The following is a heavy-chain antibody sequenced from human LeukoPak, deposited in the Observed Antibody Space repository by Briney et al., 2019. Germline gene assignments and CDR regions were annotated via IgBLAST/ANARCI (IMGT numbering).Heavy chain of an antibody. D-gene: IGHD1-14*01. CDR2: IYYSGST. CDR3: AREKGRPGHHDAFDI. Sequence: SQTLSLTCTVSGGSISSGGSYWSWIRQHPGKGLEWIGYIYYSGSTYYNPSLKSRVTISVDTSKNQFSLKLSSVTAADTAVYYCAREKGRPGHHDAFDIWGQGTMVTVSS. V-gene: IGHV4-31*03. J-gene: IGHJ3*02. CDR1: GGSISSGGSY.